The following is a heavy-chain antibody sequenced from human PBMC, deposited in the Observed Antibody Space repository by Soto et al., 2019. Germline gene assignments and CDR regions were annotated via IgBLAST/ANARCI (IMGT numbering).Heavy chain of an antibody. CDR2: IIPIFGTA. J-gene: IGHJ6*02. CDR3: AREGGSENYRYYARDV. CDR1: GGTFSSYA. D-gene: IGHD3-10*01. V-gene: IGHV1-69*12. Sequence: QVQLVQSGAEVKKPGSSVKVSCKASGGTFSSYAISWVRQAPGQGLEWMGGIIPIFGTANYAQKFQGRVTITADQSTSTAYVELNSLRSEETAVYYCAREGGSENYRYYARDVWGQGPTVAVS.